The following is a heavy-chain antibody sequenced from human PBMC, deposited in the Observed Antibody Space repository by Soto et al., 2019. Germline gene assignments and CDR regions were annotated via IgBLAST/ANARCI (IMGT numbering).Heavy chain of an antibody. CDR3: ARTYYDILTATQYGMDV. V-gene: IGHV5-51*01. Sequence: SLKISCKGSGYSFTSYWIGWVRQMPGKGLEWMGIIYPGDSDTRYSPSFQGQVTISADKSISTAYLQWSSPKASDTAMYHCARTYYDILTATQYGMDVWGQGTTVTVSS. CDR2: IYPGDSDT. CDR1: GYSFTSYW. J-gene: IGHJ6*02. D-gene: IGHD3-9*01.